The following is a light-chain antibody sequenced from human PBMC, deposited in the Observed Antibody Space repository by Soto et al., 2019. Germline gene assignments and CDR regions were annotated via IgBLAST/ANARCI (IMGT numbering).Light chain of an antibody. CDR2: GAS. Sequence: EIVMTQSPATLSVSPGERATLSCRARQGVRSNLSWYQQKPGQAPRLLIYGASTRATGVPARFSGSGSGTEFTLTISIPQSEDVAVYYCQQDNYWPTTFGQGTKVEVK. CDR1: QGVRSN. V-gene: IGKV3-15*01. J-gene: IGKJ1*01. CDR3: QQDNYWPTT.